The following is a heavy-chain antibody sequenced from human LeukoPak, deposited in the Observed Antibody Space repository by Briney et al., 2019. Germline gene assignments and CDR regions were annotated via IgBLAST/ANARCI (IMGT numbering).Heavy chain of an antibody. D-gene: IGHD2-15*01. CDR3: AKGTPLQPADY. CDR2: ISDDGYST. Sequence: GGSLRLSCAASRFIFDNYGMTWVRQAPGKGLEWVSGISDDGYSTYYADSVKGRFTISRDNSKNTLYLHMSSLRPEDTAVYYCAKGTPLQPADYWGQGTLVTVSS. CDR1: RFIFDNYG. V-gene: IGHV3-23*01. J-gene: IGHJ4*02.